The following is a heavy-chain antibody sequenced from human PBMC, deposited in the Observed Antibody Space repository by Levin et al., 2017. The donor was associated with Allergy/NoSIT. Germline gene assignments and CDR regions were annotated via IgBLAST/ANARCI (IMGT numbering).Heavy chain of an antibody. CDR1: GGSFLTSSYF. V-gene: IGHV4-39*01. CDR2: IYYSGTT. Sequence: RSQTLSLPCTVSGGSFLTSSYFWAWIRQPPGKGLEWLGSIYYSGTTYYNPSLKSRLTISIATSTNQFSLKLRSVTAADTAWYYCARHTALLWFEELVFDSWGQGNLVAVSS. D-gene: IGHD3-10*01. CDR3: ARHTALLWFEELVFDS. J-gene: IGHJ4*02.